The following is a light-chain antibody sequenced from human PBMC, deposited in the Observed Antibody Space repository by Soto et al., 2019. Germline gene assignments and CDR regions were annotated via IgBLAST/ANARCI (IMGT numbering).Light chain of an antibody. CDR2: WGS. Sequence: PDHLYESLASRATITCKSSQSVLYSSNNKNYLAWYQHNPGQPPKVLIFWGSTRESGVPDRFSGSESGKDFTLPIGSFKVEDVEVYIGQPYYSTPLTFGGGTKWIS. CDR1: QSVLYSSNNKNY. J-gene: IGKJ4*01. V-gene: IGKV4-1*01. CDR3: QPYYSTPLT.